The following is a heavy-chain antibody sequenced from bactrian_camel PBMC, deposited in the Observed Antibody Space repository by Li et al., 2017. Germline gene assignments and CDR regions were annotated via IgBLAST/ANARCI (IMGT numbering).Heavy chain of an antibody. D-gene: IGHD3*01. CDR3: AVTAPHLPATD. V-gene: IGHV3S40*01. Sequence: VQLVESGGGLVQPGGTLRLSCSGSGFTFSYVDMSWVRQAPGKGLEWISYIDTSGSKTYYLDSVKGRFTVSRDNAENTLYLQMDGLKFEDTAMYYCAVTAPHLPATDWGQGTQVTVS. J-gene: IGHJ4*01. CDR2: IDTSGSKT. CDR1: GFTFSYVD.